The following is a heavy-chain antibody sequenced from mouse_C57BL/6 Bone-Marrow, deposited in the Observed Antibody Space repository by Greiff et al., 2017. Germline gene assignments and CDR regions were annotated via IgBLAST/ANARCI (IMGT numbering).Heavy chain of an antibody. J-gene: IGHJ1*03. V-gene: IGHV1-7*01. Sequence: VQLQQPGAELVKPGASVKLSCKASGYTFTSYWMHWVKQRPGQGLEWIGYINPSSGYTKYNQKFKDKATLTADKSSSTAYMQLSSLTYEDSAVXYCAIEPLWYFDVWGTGTTVTVSS. CDR1: GYTFTSYW. CDR2: INPSSGYT. CDR3: AIEPLWYFDV.